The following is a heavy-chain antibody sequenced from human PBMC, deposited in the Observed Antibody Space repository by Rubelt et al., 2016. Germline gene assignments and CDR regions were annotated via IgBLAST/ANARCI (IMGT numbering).Heavy chain of an antibody. Sequence: QVQLQESGPGLVKPSETLSLSCTVSGGSISSYYWSWVRQPPGKGLEWIGYIYFTGTTNYNPSPKSRVAMSVDTSENQFNLKLSSVTAAETAVYYCARGFASTWYYFDYWGQGTLVTVSS. D-gene: IGHD2-8*01. V-gene: IGHV4-59*01. J-gene: IGHJ4*02. CDR3: ARGFASTWYYFDY. CDR1: GGSISSYY. CDR2: IYFTGTT.